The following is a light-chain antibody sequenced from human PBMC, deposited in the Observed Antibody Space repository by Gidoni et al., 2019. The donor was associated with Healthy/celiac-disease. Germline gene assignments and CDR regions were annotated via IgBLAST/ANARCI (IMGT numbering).Light chain of an antibody. J-gene: IGLJ3*02. V-gene: IGLV1-40*01. CDR3: QSYDSSLKV. CDR1: SSNIGAGYD. CDR2: GNS. Sequence: QSVLTQPPSVYGAPGQRVTIACTGSSSNIGAGYDVHWYQQLPGTAPKLLIHGNSNRPSGGPDLFSGSKSGTSASLAITGLQAEDEADYYCQSYDSSLKVFCGWTKLTVL.